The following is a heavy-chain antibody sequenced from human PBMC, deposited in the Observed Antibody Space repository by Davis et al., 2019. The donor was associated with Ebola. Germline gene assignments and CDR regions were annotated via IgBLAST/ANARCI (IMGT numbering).Heavy chain of an antibody. Sequence: PGGSLRLSCVVSGFSISAYPMNWVRQAPGRGLEWVSHIRGGGSEIYYADSVKGRFTISRDNAKNSLFLQMNSLRDEDTAVYYCARDAQLGDSGYDYFFDYWGQGALVTVSS. V-gene: IGHV3-48*02. CDR2: IRGGGSEI. D-gene: IGHD5-12*01. CDR1: GFSISAYP. J-gene: IGHJ4*02. CDR3: ARDAQLGDSGYDYFFDY.